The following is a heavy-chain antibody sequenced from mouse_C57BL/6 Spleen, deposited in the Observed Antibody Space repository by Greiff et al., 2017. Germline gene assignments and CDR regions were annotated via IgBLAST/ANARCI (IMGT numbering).Heavy chain of an antibody. Sequence: VQLVESGPGLVQPSQSLSITCTVSGFSLTSYGVHWVRQSPGKGLEWLGVIWRGGSTDYNAAFISRLSISKDNSKRQVFFKMNSLQADDTAIYYCARTAYPAWFAYWGQGTLVTVSA. CDR3: ARTAYPAWFAY. V-gene: IGHV2-2*01. CDR1: GFSLTSYG. J-gene: IGHJ3*01. D-gene: IGHD1-2*01. CDR2: IWRGGST.